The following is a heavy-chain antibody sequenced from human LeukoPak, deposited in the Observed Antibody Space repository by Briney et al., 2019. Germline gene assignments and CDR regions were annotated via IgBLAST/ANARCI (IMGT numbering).Heavy chain of an antibody. D-gene: IGHD4-17*01. CDR1: GFTFSSYA. Sequence: TGGSLRLSCAASGFTFSSYAMSWVRQAPGKGLEWVSAISGSGVSTYYADSVKGRFTISRDNSKNTLYLQMNSLKAEDTAVYYCARGLTGSFVTTVATGVDYWGQGTLVTVSS. J-gene: IGHJ4*02. V-gene: IGHV3-23*01. CDR2: ISGSGVST. CDR3: ARGLTGSFVTTVATGVDY.